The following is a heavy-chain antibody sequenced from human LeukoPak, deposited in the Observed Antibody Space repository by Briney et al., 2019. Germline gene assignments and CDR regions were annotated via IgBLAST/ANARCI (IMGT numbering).Heavy chain of an antibody. Sequence: ASVKVSCKASGYTFTNYAFTWVRQAPGQGLEWMGWLNPYNNTNYAQNPQGRVTMTTDSSSSTAYMELRSLRFNDTAVYYCGRLGYGVNKIDTWGQGTLVTVSS. D-gene: IGHD3-22*01. CDR2: LNPYNNT. J-gene: IGHJ5*02. CDR3: GRLGYGVNKIDT. V-gene: IGHV1-18*01. CDR1: GYTFTNYA.